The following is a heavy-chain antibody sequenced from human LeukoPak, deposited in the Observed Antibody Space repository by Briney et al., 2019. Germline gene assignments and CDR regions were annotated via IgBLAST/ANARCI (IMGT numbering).Heavy chain of an antibody. V-gene: IGHV4-59*01. CDR3: ARGVFVVEWLVFDY. CDR2: IYYSGST. Sequence: PSGTLSLTCTVSGGSISSYYWSWIRQPPGKGLEWIGYIYYSGSTNYNPSLKSRVTISVDTSKNQFSLKLSSVTAADTAVYYCARGVFVVEWLVFDYWGQGTLVTVSS. J-gene: IGHJ4*02. D-gene: IGHD6-19*01. CDR1: GGSISSYY.